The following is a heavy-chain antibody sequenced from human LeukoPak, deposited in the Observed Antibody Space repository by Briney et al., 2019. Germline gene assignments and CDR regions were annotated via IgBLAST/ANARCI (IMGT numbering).Heavy chain of an antibody. CDR2: IWHDGSNK. J-gene: IGHJ4*02. Sequence: GGSLRLSCAASGFTFSNYCMHWVRQAPGKGLEWVAVIWHDGSNKYYADSVKGRFTISRDNSKNMLYLQMNSLRAEDTAVYYCANNFDYWGQGTLVTVSS. V-gene: IGHV3-33*06. CDR3: ANNFDY. CDR1: GFTFSNYC.